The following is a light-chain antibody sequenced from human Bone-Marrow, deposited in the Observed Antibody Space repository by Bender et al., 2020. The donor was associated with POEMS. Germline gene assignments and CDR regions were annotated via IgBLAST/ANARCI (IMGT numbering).Light chain of an antibody. J-gene: IGLJ1*01. CDR1: SSDVGGYNS. CDR3: NSYTSSITYV. Sequence: QSALTQPASVSGSPGQSITISCTGTSSDVGGYNSVSWYQQHPGKAPKLMIFDVINRASGVSDRFSGSKSGNTASLTISGLQAEDEADYYCNSYTSSITYVFGTGTKVTVL. CDR2: DVI. V-gene: IGLV2-14*03.